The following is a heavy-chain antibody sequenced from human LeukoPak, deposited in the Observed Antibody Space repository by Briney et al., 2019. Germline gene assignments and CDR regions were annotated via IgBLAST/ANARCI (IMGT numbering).Heavy chain of an antibody. CDR3: ARWPTTQGTFDI. Sequence: SETLSLTCSVSGGSISTYYWIWIRQPAGKGLEWIGRIYTSGSTNYNPSLKSRVTLSVDTSKNEFSLKLSSVTAADTAVYYCARWPTTQGTFDIWGQGTMVTVSS. D-gene: IGHD1-1*01. CDR2: IYTSGST. J-gene: IGHJ3*02. CDR1: GGSISTYY. V-gene: IGHV4-4*07.